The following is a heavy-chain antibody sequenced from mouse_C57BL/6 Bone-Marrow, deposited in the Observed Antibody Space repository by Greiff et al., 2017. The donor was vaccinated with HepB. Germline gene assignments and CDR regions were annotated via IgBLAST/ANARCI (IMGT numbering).Heavy chain of an antibody. V-gene: IGHV2-9-1*01. D-gene: IGHD2-4*01. CDR2: IWTGGGT. CDR3: ARGYYDYDGGRGYYFDY. CDR1: GFSFTSYA. J-gene: IGHJ2*01. Sequence: VQLQESGPGLVAPSQRLSITCTVSGFSFTSYAISWVRQPPGTGLEWLGVIWTGGGTNYNSALKCRLSISKDNSKSQVFLKMNSLQTDDTARYYCARGYYDYDGGRGYYFDYWGQGTTLTVSS.